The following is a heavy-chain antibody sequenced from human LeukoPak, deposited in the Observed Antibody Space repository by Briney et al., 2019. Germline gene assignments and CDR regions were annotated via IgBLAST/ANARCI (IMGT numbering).Heavy chain of an antibody. V-gene: IGHV3-11*04. Sequence: GGSLRLSCAASGFTFSDYYMSWIRQAPGKGLEWVPYISSSGSTIYYADSVKGRFTISRDNAKNSLYLQMNSLRAEDTAVYYCARDRHYYDSSGYYHGDWGQGTLVTVSS. J-gene: IGHJ4*02. D-gene: IGHD3-22*01. CDR3: ARDRHYYDSSGYYHGD. CDR2: ISSSGSTI. CDR1: GFTFSDYY.